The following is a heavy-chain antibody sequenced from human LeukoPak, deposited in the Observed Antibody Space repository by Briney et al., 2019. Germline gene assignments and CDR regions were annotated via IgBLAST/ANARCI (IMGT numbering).Heavy chain of an antibody. D-gene: IGHD2-15*01. CDR2: INPNSGGT. V-gene: IGHV1-2*06. CDR3: ARGYCSGGTCYLVENWLDP. J-gene: IGHJ5*02. CDR1: GYNLTAYY. Sequence: ASVKVSCKASGYNLTAYYIYWVRQAPGQGLEWMGRINPNSGGTDYAQNFQGRVTMTRDTSISTAYMELSRLRSDDTAVYYCARGYCSGGTCYLVENWLDPWGQGTLVTVSS.